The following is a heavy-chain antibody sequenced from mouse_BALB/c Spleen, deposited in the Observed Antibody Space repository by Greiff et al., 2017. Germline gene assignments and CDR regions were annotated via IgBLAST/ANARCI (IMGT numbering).Heavy chain of an antibody. D-gene: IGHD4-1*01. Sequence: EVKLMESGGGLVKPGGSLKLSCAASGFAFSSYDMSWVRQTPEKRLEWVAYISSGGGSTYYPDTVKGRFTISRDNAKNTLYLQMSSLKSEDTAMYYCARQGGTSAMDYWGQGTSVTVSS. CDR2: ISSGGGST. V-gene: IGHV5-12-1*01. CDR3: ARQGGTSAMDY. CDR1: GFAFSSYD. J-gene: IGHJ4*01.